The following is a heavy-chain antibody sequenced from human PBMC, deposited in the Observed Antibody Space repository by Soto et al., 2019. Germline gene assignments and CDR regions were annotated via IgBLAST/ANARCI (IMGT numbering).Heavy chain of an antibody. Sequence: SETLSLTCTVSGGSITGSYWSWIRQPPGKGLEWIGYIYYSGSTNFNPSLKSRVTMSVDTARNQFSLQLSSVTAADTAVYFCAKYRSTDAKGYTFDYWGQGALVTVSS. D-gene: IGHD2-15*01. V-gene: IGHV4-59*01. CDR1: GGSITGSY. J-gene: IGHJ4*02. CDR2: IYYSGST. CDR3: AKYRSTDAKGYTFDY.